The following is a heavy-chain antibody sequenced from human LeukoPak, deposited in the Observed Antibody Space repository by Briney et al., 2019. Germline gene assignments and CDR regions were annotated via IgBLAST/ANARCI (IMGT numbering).Heavy chain of an antibody. V-gene: IGHV3-30*02. J-gene: IGHJ4*02. Sequence: GGSLRLSCAASGFTFSSYAMHWVRQAPGKGLEWVAFIRYDGSNKYYADSVKGRFTISRDNSKNTLYLQMNSLRAEDTAVYYCAKDGNGERKYYFDYWGQGTLVTVSS. CDR2: IRYDGSNK. CDR1: GFTFSSYA. CDR3: AKDGNGERKYYFDY. D-gene: IGHD4-17*01.